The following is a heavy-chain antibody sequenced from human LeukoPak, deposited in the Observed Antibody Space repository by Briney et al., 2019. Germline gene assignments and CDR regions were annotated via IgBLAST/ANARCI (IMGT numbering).Heavy chain of an antibody. V-gene: IGHV1-8*02. CDR1: GGTFSSYA. J-gene: IGHJ6*02. Sequence: AASVKVSCKASGGTFSSYAISWVRQATGQGLEWMGWMNPNSGNTGYAQKFQGRVTMTRNTSIGTAYMELSSLRSEDTAVYYCARGSQAYGMDVWGQGTTVTVSS. CDR3: ARGSQAYGMDV. CDR2: MNPNSGNT.